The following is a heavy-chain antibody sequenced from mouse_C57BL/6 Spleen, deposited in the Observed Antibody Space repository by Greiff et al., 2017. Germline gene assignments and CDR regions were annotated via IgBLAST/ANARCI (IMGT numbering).Heavy chain of an antibody. J-gene: IGHJ2*01. D-gene: IGHD2-3*01. V-gene: IGHV1-82*01. CDR1: GYAFSSSW. CDR3: ARLGVYDGYPFDY. CDR2: IYPGDGDT. Sequence: QVQLQQSGPELVKPGASVKISCKASGYAFSSSWMNWVKQRPGKGLEWIGRIYPGDGDTNYNGKFKGKATLTADKSSSTAYMQLSSLTSEDSAVYFCARLGVYDGYPFDYWGQGTTLTVSS.